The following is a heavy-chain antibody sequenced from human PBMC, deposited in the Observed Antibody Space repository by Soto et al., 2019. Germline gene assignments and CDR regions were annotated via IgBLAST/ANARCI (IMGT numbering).Heavy chain of an antibody. CDR3: ARALAAAGRLGEN. V-gene: IGHV4-59*01. J-gene: IGHJ4*02. CDR2: IYYSGST. CDR1: GGSISSYY. D-gene: IGHD6-13*01. Sequence: PSETLSLTCTVSGGSISSYYWSWIRQPPGKGLEWIGYIYYSGSTNYNPSLKSRVTISVDTSKNQFSLKLSSVTAADTAVYYCARALAAAGRLGENWGQGTLVTV.